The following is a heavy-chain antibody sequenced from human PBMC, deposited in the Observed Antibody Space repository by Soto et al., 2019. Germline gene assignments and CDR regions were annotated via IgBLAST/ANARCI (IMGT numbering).Heavy chain of an antibody. Sequence: QEQMVESGGGVVQPGRSLRLSCAASGFSFSSYGIHWVRQAPGKGLEWVAVIRFDGSNEFYADSVKGRFTISRDNSKNMLYLQMNSLRAEDTAVYYCAKARHPPMPDWLLKYAMDVWGQGTTVTVSS. V-gene: IGHV3-30*18. CDR2: IRFDGSNE. J-gene: IGHJ6*02. D-gene: IGHD3-9*01. CDR1: GFSFSSYG. CDR3: AKARHPPMPDWLLKYAMDV.